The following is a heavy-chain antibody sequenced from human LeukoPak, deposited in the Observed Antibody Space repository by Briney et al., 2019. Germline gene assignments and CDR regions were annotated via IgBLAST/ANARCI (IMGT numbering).Heavy chain of an antibody. V-gene: IGHV4-59*01. CDR1: GGSISRYY. CDR2: FYNTSSP. J-gene: IGHJ4*02. Sequence: PSETLSLTCTVSGGSISRYYWSWIRQPPGKGLEWICYFYNTSSPKYNPSLERRGTISLDMSSNQFSLNLTSVPAADTAAYHCARARGSITYWGQGTMPTVSS. CDR3: ARARGSITY. D-gene: IGHD3-10*01.